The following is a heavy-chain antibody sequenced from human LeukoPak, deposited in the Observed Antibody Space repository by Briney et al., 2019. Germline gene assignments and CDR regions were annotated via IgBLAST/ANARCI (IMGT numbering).Heavy chain of an antibody. J-gene: IGHJ4*02. CDR1: GFTFSSYW. D-gene: IGHD3-22*01. CDR2: IKQDGSEK. CDR3: ARGPYYYDSSGYYYGY. Sequence: GTLRLSCAASGFTFSSYWMSWVRQAPGKGLEWVANIKQDGSEKYYVDSVKGRFTISRDNAKNSLYLQMNSLRAEDTAVYYCARGPYYYDSSGYYYGYWGQGTLVTVSS. V-gene: IGHV3-7*01.